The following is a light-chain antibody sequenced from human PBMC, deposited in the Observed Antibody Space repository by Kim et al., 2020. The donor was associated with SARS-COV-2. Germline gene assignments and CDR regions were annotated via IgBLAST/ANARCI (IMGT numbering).Light chain of an antibody. CDR1: QSVSSY. CDR2: DAS. J-gene: IGKJ2*01. CDR3: QQRSNWPLLYT. Sequence: SPGERATLSVRASQSVSSYLAWYQQKPGQAPRLLIYDASNRATGIPARFSGSGSGTDFTLTISSLEPEDFAVYYCQQRSNWPLLYTFGQGTKLEI. V-gene: IGKV3-11*01.